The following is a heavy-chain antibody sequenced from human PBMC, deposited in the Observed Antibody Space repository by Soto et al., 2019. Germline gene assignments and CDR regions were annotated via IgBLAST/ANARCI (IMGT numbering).Heavy chain of an antibody. CDR1: GFTFSSYG. J-gene: IGHJ4*02. D-gene: IGHD2-8*01. CDR3: AKDLRSGMVGKLDY. Sequence: GGSLRLSCAASGFTFSSYGMHWVRQAPGKGLEWVAVISYDGSNKYYADSVKGRFTISRDNSKNTLYLQMNSLRAEDTAVYYCAKDLRSGMVGKLDYWGQGTLVTVSS. V-gene: IGHV3-30*18. CDR2: ISYDGSNK.